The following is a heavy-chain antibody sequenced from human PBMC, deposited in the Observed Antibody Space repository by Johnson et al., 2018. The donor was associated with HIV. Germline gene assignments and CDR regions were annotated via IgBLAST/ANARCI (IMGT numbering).Heavy chain of an antibody. CDR2: ISYDGSNK. V-gene: IGHV3-30*04. CDR3: ARPSSGWYFDAFYI. J-gene: IGHJ3*02. D-gene: IGHD6-19*01. CDR1: GFTFSSYA. Sequence: QVQLVESGGGVVQPERSLRLSCSASGFTFSSYAMHWVRQAPGKGLEWVACISYDGSNKYYAGSVKGRFTISRDNSKNTLYLQMNSLRTEDTAVYSCARPSSGWYFDAFYIWGQGTMVTVSS.